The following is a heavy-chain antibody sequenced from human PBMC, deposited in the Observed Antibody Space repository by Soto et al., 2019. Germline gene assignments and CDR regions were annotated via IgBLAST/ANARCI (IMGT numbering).Heavy chain of an antibody. V-gene: IGHV5-51*01. D-gene: IGHD2-2*01. CDR3: ARRGIGFCTSANCFIDY. CDR1: GYSFTDFW. J-gene: IGHJ4*02. Sequence: PGESLKISCKGSGYSFTDFWIGWVRQMPGKGLEWMGIIYPHDSDTRYRPSFQGQVTISADKSISTAYLQWSSLKASDTAMYYCARRGIGFCTSANCFIDYWGQGTLVTVSS. CDR2: IYPHDSDT.